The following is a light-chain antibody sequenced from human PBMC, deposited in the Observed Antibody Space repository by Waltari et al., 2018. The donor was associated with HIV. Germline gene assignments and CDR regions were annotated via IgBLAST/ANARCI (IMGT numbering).Light chain of an antibody. CDR3: QSFDTSLRGLRV. CDR1: SSNHGSGFD. V-gene: IGLV1-40*01. J-gene: IGLJ3*02. Sequence: QSLLTQPPSVPGAPGHNVTIYCTGTSSNHGSGFDVQWYQFLPGIAPKLLIYGDSIRPSGVPDRFSGSKTDTTASLAITGLQAEDDGEYVCQSFDTSLRGLRVFGGGTQLTVL. CDR2: GDS.